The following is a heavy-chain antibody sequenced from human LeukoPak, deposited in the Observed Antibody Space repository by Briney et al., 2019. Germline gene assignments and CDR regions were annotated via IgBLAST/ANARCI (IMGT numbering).Heavy chain of an antibody. J-gene: IGHJ6*02. V-gene: IGHV4-31*03. D-gene: IGHD2-2*01. CDR3: ARVPAATTYYYYGMDV. CDR2: IYYSGST. Sequence: PSQTLSLTCTVSGGSISSGGYYWSWIRQHPGKGLEWIEYIYYSGSTYYNPSLKSRVTISVDTSKNQFSLKLSSVTAADTAVYYCARVPAATTYYYYGMDVWGQGTTVTVSS. CDR1: GGSISSGGYY.